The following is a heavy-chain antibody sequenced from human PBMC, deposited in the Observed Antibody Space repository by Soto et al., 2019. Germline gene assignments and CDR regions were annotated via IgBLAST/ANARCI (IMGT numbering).Heavy chain of an antibody. D-gene: IGHD3-16*01. CDR1: GGTFNRYT. V-gene: IGHV1-69*01. CDR3: QLWGFREGQKSKYNYSRMDV. J-gene: IGHJ6*02. CDR2: IIPIFGTA. Sequence: VQLVQSGAEVKKPGSSVKLSCKASGGTFNRYTISWVRQAPGQGLEWMGGIIPIFGTANYAQKFQGRVGLIADESTYAANSELRSLKSQKTAVYYCQLWGFREGQKSKYNYSRMDVWAPGTTDPVSS.